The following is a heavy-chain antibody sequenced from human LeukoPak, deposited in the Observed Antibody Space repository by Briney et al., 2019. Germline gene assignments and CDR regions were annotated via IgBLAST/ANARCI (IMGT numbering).Heavy chain of an antibody. CDR1: GFTFSSYS. CDR2: ISSSSSYI. CDR3: ARDLTEDYYYGMDV. V-gene: IGHV3-21*01. D-gene: IGHD7-27*01. J-gene: IGHJ6*02. Sequence: PGGSLRLSCAASGFTFSSYSMNRVRQAPGKGLEWVSSISSSSSYIYYADSVKGRFTISRDNAKNSLYLQMNSLRAEDTAVYYCARDLTEDYYYGMDVWGQGTTVTVSS.